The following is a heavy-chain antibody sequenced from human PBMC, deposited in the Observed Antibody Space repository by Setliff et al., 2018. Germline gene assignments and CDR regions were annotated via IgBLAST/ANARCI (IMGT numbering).Heavy chain of an antibody. CDR3: ARGPPDFVVVPAAAKFDY. CDR1: GYSFTNYG. D-gene: IGHD2-2*01. Sequence: GASVKVSCKTSGYSFTNYGINWVRQAPGQGPEWMGWNSVYAREFQGRVTMTIDTPTSTAYMELRSLRSDDTAVYYCARGPPDFVVVPAAAKFDYWGPGTLVTVSS. V-gene: IGHV1-18*01. CDR2: NSV. J-gene: IGHJ4*02.